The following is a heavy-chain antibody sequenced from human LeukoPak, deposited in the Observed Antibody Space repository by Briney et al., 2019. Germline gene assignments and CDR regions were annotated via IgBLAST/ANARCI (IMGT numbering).Heavy chain of an antibody. CDR2: ISSSGSTI. Sequence: GGSLRLSCAASGFTFISYEVNWVRQAPGKGLEWVSYISSSGSTIYYADSVKGRFTISRDNAKNSLYLQMNSLRAEDTAVYYCAELGITMIGGVWGKGKTGTISS. D-gene: IGHD3-10*02. CDR3: AELGITMIGGV. V-gene: IGHV3-48*03. CDR1: GFTFISYE. J-gene: IGHJ6*04.